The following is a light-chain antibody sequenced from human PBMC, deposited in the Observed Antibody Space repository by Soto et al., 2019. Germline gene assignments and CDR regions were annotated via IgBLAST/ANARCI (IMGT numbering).Light chain of an antibody. J-gene: IGKJ2*01. Sequence: DIQVTQSPSSLSTSIGDKVTITCRASQSIGHFLNWYQQKPGKAPNLIIYATSTLRSGVPSRFTGSGSGTDFTLTNTNLQPQDFADYFCQQDYDIPHTFGQGTSLEI. CDR1: QSIGHF. CDR3: QQDYDIPHT. V-gene: IGKV1-39*01. CDR2: ATS.